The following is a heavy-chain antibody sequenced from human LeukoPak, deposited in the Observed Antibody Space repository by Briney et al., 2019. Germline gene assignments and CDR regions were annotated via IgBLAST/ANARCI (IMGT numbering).Heavy chain of an antibody. CDR3: AKGGRWTVQDAFDI. V-gene: IGHV3-23*01. J-gene: IGHJ3*02. CDR1: GFTFSNYA. D-gene: IGHD2-15*01. Sequence: GGSLRLSCVASGFTFSNYAMNWVRQAPGKGLEWVSSISGSGGSTYYADSVKGRFTISRDNSKNTLYLQMNSLRADDTAVYYCAKGGRWTVQDAFDIWGQGTMVTVSS. CDR2: ISGSGGST.